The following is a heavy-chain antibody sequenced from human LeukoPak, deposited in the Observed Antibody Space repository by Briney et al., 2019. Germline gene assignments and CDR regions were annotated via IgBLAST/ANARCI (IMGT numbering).Heavy chain of an antibody. D-gene: IGHD5-12*01. Sequence: PGGSLRLSCAASGFTFSSYAMHWVRQAPGKGLEWVAVISYDGSNKYYADSVKGRFTISRDNSKNTLYLQMNSLRAEDTAVYYCARDVALPSYYGMDVWGQGTTVTVSS. CDR2: ISYDGSNK. J-gene: IGHJ6*02. V-gene: IGHV3-30-3*01. CDR1: GFTFSSYA. CDR3: ARDVALPSYYGMDV.